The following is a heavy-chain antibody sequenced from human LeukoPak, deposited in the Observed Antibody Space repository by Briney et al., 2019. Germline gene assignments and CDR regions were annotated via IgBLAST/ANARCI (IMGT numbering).Heavy chain of an antibody. J-gene: IGHJ3*02. CDR2: IYDTGST. D-gene: IGHD6-19*01. CDR1: GGSISSYY. V-gene: IGHV4-59*12. CDR3: ARRRIAVAASDAFDI. Sequence: SETLSLTCTVSGGSISSYYWSWVRQPPGKGLEWIGYIYDTGSTNYNPSLKSRVTISVDTSKNQFSLKLSSVTAADTAVYYCARRRIAVAASDAFDIWGQGTMVTVSS.